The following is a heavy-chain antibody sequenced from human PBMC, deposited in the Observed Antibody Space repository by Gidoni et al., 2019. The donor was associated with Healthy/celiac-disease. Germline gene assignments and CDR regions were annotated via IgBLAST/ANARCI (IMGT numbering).Heavy chain of an antibody. V-gene: IGHV4-34*02. CDR3: ARGRGGVHYYMDV. CDR1: GGSFSGYS. J-gene: IGHJ6*03. Sequence: QVQLQQWGAGLLKPSDTLSLTCPVYGGSFSGYSWSWISQPPGKGLELIGEINHSGSTNYNPSLKSRVTISVETSKNQFSLKLSSVTAADTAVYYCARGRGGVHYYMDVWGKGTTVTVSS. CDR2: INHSGST. D-gene: IGHD2-15*01.